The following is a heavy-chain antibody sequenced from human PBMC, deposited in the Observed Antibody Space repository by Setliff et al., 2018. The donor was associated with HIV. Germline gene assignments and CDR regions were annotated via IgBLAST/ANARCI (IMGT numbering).Heavy chain of an antibody. D-gene: IGHD2-2*01. J-gene: IGHJ6*02. CDR2: VYYTGST. Sequence: SETLSLTCAVYGGAFSGYYWGWLRQPPGQGPEWIGSVYYTGSTYYSLSLNSRVTISVDTSKNQFSLKLRSVTAADTAVYYCARDKMEAPAGTKGYYYYYGMDVWGQGTTVTVSS. CDR3: ARDKMEAPAGTKGYYYYYGMDV. V-gene: IGHV4-34*01. CDR1: GGAFSGYY.